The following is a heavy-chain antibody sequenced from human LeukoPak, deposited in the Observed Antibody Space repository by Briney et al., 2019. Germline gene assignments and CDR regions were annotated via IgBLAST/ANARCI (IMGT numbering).Heavy chain of an antibody. Sequence: PSETLSLTCAVYGGSFSGYYWSWICQPPGKGLEWIGEINHSGSTNYNPSLKSRVTISVDTSKNQFSLKLSSVTAADTAVYYCASRRVTTHYSDYWGQGTLVTVSS. D-gene: IGHD4-17*01. J-gene: IGHJ4*02. V-gene: IGHV4-34*01. CDR1: GGSFSGYY. CDR3: ASRRVTTHYSDY. CDR2: INHSGST.